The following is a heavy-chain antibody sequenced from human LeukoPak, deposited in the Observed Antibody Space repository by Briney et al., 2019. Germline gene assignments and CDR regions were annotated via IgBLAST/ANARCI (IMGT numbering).Heavy chain of an antibody. CDR2: MNPNSGNT. J-gene: IGHJ4*02. CDR3: ARYGGMFRYCSGGSCYSINPENGAGFDY. D-gene: IGHD2-15*01. V-gene: IGHV1-8*01. CDR1: GYTFTSYD. Sequence: ASVKVSCKASGYTFTSYDINWVRQATGQGLEWMGWMNPNSGNTGYAQKFQGRVTMTRNTSISTAYMELSSLRSEDTAVYYCARYGGMFRYCSGGSCYSINPENGAGFDYWGQGTLVTVSS.